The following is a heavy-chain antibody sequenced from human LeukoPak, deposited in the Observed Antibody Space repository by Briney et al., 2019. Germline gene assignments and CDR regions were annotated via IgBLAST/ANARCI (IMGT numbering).Heavy chain of an antibody. CDR1: GYTFTSYA. J-gene: IGHJ4*02. D-gene: IGHD1-26*01. CDR2: INAGNGNT. CDR3: AREARSYYYDY. V-gene: IGHV1-3*01. Sequence: ASVKVSCKASGYTFTSYAMHWVRQAPGQRLEWMGWINAGNGNTKYSQKFQGRVTITRDTSASTAYMGLSSLRSEDTAVYYCAREARSYYYDYWGQGTLVTVSS.